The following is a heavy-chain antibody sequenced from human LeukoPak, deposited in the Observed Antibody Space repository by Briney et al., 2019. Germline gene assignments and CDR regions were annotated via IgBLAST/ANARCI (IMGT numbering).Heavy chain of an antibody. V-gene: IGHV3-33*01. CDR1: GFTFNTYA. CDR2: IWYDGGDK. CDR3: ARALPSSWYFFDY. J-gene: IGHJ4*02. Sequence: GGSLRLSCAASGFTFNTYAMHWVRQAPGKGLEWVAIIWYDGGDKYYADFVRGRFAISRDNSKNTLYLQMNSLRVEDTGVYYCARALPSSWYFFDYWGQGALVTVSS. D-gene: IGHD6-13*01.